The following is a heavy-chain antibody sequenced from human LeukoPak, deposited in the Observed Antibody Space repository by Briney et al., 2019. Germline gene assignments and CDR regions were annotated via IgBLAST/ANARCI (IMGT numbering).Heavy chain of an antibody. D-gene: IGHD3-22*01. J-gene: IGHJ3*02. CDR1: GGSISSYY. CDR3: ARANYYDSSGYSGDAFDI. V-gene: IGHV4-59*01. CDR2: TYYSGST. Sequence: SETLSLTCTVSGGSISSYYWSWIRQPPGKGLEWIGYTYYSGSTNYNPSLKSRVTISVDTSKSQFSLKLSSVTAADTAVYYCARANYYDSSGYSGDAFDIWGQGTMVTVSS.